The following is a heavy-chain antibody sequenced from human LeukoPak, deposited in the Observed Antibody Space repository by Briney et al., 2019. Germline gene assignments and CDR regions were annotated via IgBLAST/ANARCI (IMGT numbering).Heavy chain of an antibody. CDR1: GFTFEDYD. CDR3: AKDTSWSTSAFDI. CDR2: ISWNSGSR. J-gene: IGHJ3*02. Sequence: PGGSLRLSCAASGFTFEDYDVHWVRQAPGKGLEWVSGISWNSGSRGYADSVKGRFTISRDNAKNSLYLQMDSLRTEDTAFYYCAKDTSWSTSAFDIWGQGTMVTVSS. V-gene: IGHV3-9*01. D-gene: IGHD2-8*01.